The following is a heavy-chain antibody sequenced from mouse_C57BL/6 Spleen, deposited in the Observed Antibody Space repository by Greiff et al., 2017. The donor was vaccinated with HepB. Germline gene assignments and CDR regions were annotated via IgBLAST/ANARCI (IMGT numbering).Heavy chain of an antibody. CDR2: IYPRSGNT. Sequence: VQLQQSGAELARPGASVKLSCKASGYTFTSYGISWVKQRTGQGLEWIGEIYPRSGNTYYNEKFKGKATLTADKSSSTAYMELRSLTSEDSAVSFCARDTTDYFDSWGQGTTLTVSS. V-gene: IGHV1-81*01. J-gene: IGHJ2*01. CDR3: ARDTTDYFDS. CDR1: GYTFTSYG. D-gene: IGHD1-1*01.